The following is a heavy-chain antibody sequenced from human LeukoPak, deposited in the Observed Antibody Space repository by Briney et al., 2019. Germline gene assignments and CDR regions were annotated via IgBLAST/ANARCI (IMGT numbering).Heavy chain of an antibody. V-gene: IGHV3-30*02. CDR2: IWYDGRDK. CDR3: AKDPYSYGSYFDY. D-gene: IGHD5-18*01. CDR1: GFTFSGCG. J-gene: IGHJ4*02. Sequence: GGSLRLSCAASGFTFSGCGMHWVRQAPGKGLEGVAFIWYDGRDKYYADSVKGRFTNSRDKSKNTLYLQMNSLRAEDTTMYYCAKDPYSYGSYFDYWGQGTLVTVSS.